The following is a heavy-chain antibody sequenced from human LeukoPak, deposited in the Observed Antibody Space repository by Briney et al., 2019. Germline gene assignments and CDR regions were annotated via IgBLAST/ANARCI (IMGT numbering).Heavy chain of an antibody. CDR3: AKVQGKSRFDP. J-gene: IGHJ5*02. CDR2: IYYSGST. V-gene: IGHV4-59*01. CDR1: GGSISSYY. Sequence: SETLSLTCTVSGGSISSYYWSWIRQPPGKGLEWIGYIYYSGSTNYNPSHKGRVTISVDTSKNQFSLKLSSVTAADTAVYYCAKVQGKSRFDPWGQGTLVTVSS.